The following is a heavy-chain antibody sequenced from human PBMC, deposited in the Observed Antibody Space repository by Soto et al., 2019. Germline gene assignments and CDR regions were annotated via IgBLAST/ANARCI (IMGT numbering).Heavy chain of an antibody. D-gene: IGHD6-19*01. J-gene: IGHJ4*02. V-gene: IGHV1-2*04. CDR2: INPNSGGT. CDR1: VYTVTGYY. Sequence: QVQLVQSGAEVNKPGASVKVSCKASVYTVTGYYMHWVRQAPGQGLEWMGWINPNSGGTNYAQKFQGWVTMTRDTSISTAYMELSRLRSDDTAVYYCARATSYSSGGFDYWGQGTLVTVSS. CDR3: ARATSYSSGGFDY.